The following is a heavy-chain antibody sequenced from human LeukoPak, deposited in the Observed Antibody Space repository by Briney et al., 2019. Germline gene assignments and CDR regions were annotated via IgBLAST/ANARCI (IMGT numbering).Heavy chain of an antibody. Sequence: PGGSLRLSCAASGFTFSSYAMSWVRQAPGKGLERVSAISGSGGSTYYADSVKGRFTISRDNSKNTLYLQMNSLRAEDTAVYYCAKDRSWNDAFDYWGQGTLVTVSS. CDR3: AKDRSWNDAFDY. D-gene: IGHD1-1*01. CDR2: ISGSGGST. V-gene: IGHV3-23*01. J-gene: IGHJ4*02. CDR1: GFTFSSYA.